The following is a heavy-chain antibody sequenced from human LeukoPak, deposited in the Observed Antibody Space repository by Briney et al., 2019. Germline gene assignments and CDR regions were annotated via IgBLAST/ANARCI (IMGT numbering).Heavy chain of an antibody. J-gene: IGHJ3*02. D-gene: IGHD3-22*01. CDR1: GFTFSSYA. CDR2: ISGSGGST. V-gene: IGHV3-23*01. Sequence: GGSLRLSCAASGFTFSSYAMSWVRQAPGKGLEWVSAISGSGGSTYYADSVKGRFTISRDNPKNTLYLQMNSLRAEDTAVYYCAKVGYYDSSGYPHDAFDIWGQGTMVTVSS. CDR3: AKVGYYDSSGYPHDAFDI.